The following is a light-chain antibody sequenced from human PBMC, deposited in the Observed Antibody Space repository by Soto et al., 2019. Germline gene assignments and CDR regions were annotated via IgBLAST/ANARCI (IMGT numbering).Light chain of an antibody. V-gene: IGKV3-20*01. J-gene: IGKJ1*01. CDR2: GAS. CDR1: QSVSSSY. Sequence: EIVLTQSPGTLSLSPGERATLSCRASQSVSSSYLAWYQQKPGQAPRLLIYGASSRATGIPDRFSGSGSGTDFTLTISRLEPEDFAVYYCQQYKNWPPCTFGQGTKVDIK. CDR3: QQYKNWPPCT.